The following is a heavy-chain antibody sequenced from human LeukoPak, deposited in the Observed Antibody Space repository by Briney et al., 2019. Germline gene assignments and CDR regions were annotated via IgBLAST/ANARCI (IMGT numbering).Heavy chain of an antibody. CDR2: IYSGGST. CDR1: GFTVSSNY. D-gene: IGHD3-22*01. Sequence: PGGSLRLSCAASGFTVSSNYMSWVRQAPGKGLEWVSVIYSGGSTYYADSVKGRFAISRDNSKNTLYLQMNSLRAEDTAVYYCAKDSSGYYSEHYFDYWGQGTLVTVSS. J-gene: IGHJ4*02. V-gene: IGHV3-66*01. CDR3: AKDSSGYYSEHYFDY.